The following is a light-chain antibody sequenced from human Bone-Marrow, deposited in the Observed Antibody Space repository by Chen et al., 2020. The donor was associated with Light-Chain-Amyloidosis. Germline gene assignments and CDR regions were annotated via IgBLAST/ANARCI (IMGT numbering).Light chain of an antibody. CDR3: VTWDDRLDNWM. CDR2: RIH. Sequence: QSALTQPPSASGTPGQRATISCSGATSNIGSNDVHWYQHPPGTAPKLLIYRIHQRPSGVPDRFSGSTSGTTASLAISGLRYEDGGDYYCVTWDDRLDNWMFGGGTKLTVL. J-gene: IGLJ3*02. CDR1: TSNIGSND. V-gene: IGLV1-47*01.